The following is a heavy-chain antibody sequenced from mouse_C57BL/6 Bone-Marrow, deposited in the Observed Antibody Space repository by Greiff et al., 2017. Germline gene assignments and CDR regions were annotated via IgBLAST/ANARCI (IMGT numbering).Heavy chain of an antibody. CDR2: IDPEIGDT. CDR1: GFNIKDDY. V-gene: IGHV14-4*01. J-gene: IGHJ2*01. Sequence: DVQLQESGAELVRPGASVKLSCTASGFNIKDDYIHWVKQRPEQGLEWIGWIDPEIGDTEYASKFQGKDTITSDTSSNTAYLQLSSLTSEDTAVYYCSSFDGDYFDFWGQGTPLTVAS. D-gene: IGHD2-3*01. CDR3: SSFDGDYFDF.